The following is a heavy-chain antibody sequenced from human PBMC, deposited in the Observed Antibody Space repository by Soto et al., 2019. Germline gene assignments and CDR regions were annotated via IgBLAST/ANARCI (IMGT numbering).Heavy chain of an antibody. CDR2: ISGSGGST. CDR1: GFTFSSYA. Sequence: GGSLRLSCAASGFTFSSYAMSWVRQAPGKGLEWVSAISGSGGSTYYADSVKGRFTISRDNSKNTLYLQMNSLRAEDTAVYYCAKEGIYCSGGSCYSPVAGPHFDYWGQGTLVTVSS. D-gene: IGHD2-15*01. CDR3: AKEGIYCSGGSCYSPVAGPHFDY. V-gene: IGHV3-23*01. J-gene: IGHJ4*02.